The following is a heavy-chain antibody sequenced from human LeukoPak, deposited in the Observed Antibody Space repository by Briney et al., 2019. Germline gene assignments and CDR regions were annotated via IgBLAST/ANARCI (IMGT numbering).Heavy chain of an antibody. J-gene: IGHJ3*02. Sequence: GGSLRLSCAASGFTVSGNYMSWVRQAPGKGLEWVANIKQDGSEKYYVDSVKGRFTISRDNAKNSLFMQMNSLRAEDTAVYYCAGEGYSTRGEYYRGTFDIWGQGTMVTVSS. CDR2: IKQDGSEK. V-gene: IGHV3-7*01. CDR1: GFTVSGNY. D-gene: IGHD2-8*02. CDR3: AGEGYSTRGEYYRGTFDI.